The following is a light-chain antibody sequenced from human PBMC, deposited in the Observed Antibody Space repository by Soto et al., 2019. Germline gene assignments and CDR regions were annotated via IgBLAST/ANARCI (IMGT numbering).Light chain of an antibody. Sequence: DIQLTQSPSFLSASVGDRVTITCRASQGINTFLAWYQQKAGKAPKLLIYAASTLQSGVPSRFSGSGSGTDFTLTISSLQSEDFATYYCQQLNSYPITFGQGTRLEI. CDR3: QQLNSYPIT. J-gene: IGKJ5*01. V-gene: IGKV1-9*01. CDR2: AAS. CDR1: QGINTF.